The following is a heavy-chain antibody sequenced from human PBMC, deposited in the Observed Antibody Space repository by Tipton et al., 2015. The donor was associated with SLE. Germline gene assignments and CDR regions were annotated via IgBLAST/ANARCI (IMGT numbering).Heavy chain of an antibody. Sequence: SLRLSCAASGLTFSSYGMHWVRQAPGKGLEWVAVIWYDGSNKYYADSVKGRFTISRDNSKNTLYLQMNSLRAEDTAVYYCASHVVVPAAMGDAFDIWGQGTMVTVSA. D-gene: IGHD2-2*01. V-gene: IGHV3-33*01. J-gene: IGHJ3*02. CDR3: ASHVVVPAAMGDAFDI. CDR2: IWYDGSNK. CDR1: GLTFSSYG.